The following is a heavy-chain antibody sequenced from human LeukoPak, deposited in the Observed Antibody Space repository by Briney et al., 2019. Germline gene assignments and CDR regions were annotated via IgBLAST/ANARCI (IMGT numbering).Heavy chain of an antibody. CDR2: ISSSSSYI. Sequence: GGSLRLSCAASGFTFSSYAMSWVRQAPGKGLEWVSSISSSSSYIYYADSVKGRFTISRDNAKNSLYLQMNSLRAEDTAVYYCARESLTAFDYWGQGTLVTVSS. D-gene: IGHD3-16*02. CDR1: GFTFSSYA. V-gene: IGHV3-21*01. CDR3: ARESLTAFDY. J-gene: IGHJ4*02.